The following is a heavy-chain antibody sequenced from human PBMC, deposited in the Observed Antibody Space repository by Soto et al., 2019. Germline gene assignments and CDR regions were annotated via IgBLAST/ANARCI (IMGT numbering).Heavy chain of an antibody. CDR3: ARDRYRMTGYYSAPTFDY. CDR2: ISAYNGNT. V-gene: IGHV1-18*04. J-gene: IGHJ4*02. Sequence: ASVKVSCKASGYTFTSYGISWVRQAPGQGLEWMGWISAYNGNTNYAQKLQGRVTMTTDTSTSTAYMELRSLRSDDTAVYYCARDRYRMTGYYSAPTFDYWGQGTLVTVSS. CDR1: GYTFTSYG. D-gene: IGHD3-9*01.